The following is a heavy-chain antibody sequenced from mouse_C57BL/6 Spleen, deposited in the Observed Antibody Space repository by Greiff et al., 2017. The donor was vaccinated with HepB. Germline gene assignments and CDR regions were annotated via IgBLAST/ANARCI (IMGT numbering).Heavy chain of an antibody. V-gene: IGHV1-54*01. CDR3: ARSSGSPAWFAY. J-gene: IGHJ3*01. D-gene: IGHD1-1*01. CDR2: INPGSGGT. Sequence: QVQLKQSGAELVRPGTSVKVSCKASGYAFTNYLIEWVKQRPGQGLEWIGVINPGSGGTNYNEKFKGKATLTADKSSSTAYMQLSSLTSEDSAVYFCARSSGSPAWFAYWGQGTLVTVSA. CDR1: GYAFTNYL.